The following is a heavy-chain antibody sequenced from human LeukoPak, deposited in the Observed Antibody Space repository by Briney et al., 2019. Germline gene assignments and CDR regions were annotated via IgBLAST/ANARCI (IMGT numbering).Heavy chain of an antibody. CDR2: INPNTDGA. D-gene: IGHD2-2*01. CDR1: GYTFTDYY. J-gene: IGHJ6*03. V-gene: IGHV1-2*02. Sequence: ASVKVSCKASGYTFTDYYIHWVRQAPGQGLEWMGWINPNTDGAIYAQKFQGRVTMTRDTSISTAYMELSRLRSDDTAVYYCARGNIVVVPAATYYYYYYMDVWGKGTTVTVSS. CDR3: ARGNIVVVPAATYYYYYYMDV.